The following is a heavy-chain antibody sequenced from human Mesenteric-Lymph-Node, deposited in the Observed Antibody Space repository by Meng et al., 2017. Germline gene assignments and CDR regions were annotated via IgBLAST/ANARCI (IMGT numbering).Heavy chain of an antibody. J-gene: IGHJ6*02. CDR2: IIPIFGTA. V-gene: IGHV1-69*06. CDR3: ARVAEIAVAGNYGMDV. D-gene: IGHD6-19*01. CDR1: GGTFSSYA. Sequence: SVKVSCKASGGTFSSYAISWVRQAPGQGLEWMGGIIPIFGTANYAQKFQGRVTITADKSTSTAYMELSSLRSEDTAVYYCARVAEIAVAGNYGMDVWGQGTTVTVSS.